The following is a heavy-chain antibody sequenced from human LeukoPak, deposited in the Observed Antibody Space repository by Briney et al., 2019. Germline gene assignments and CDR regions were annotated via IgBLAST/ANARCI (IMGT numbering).Heavy chain of an antibody. J-gene: IGHJ4*02. Sequence: GGSLRLSCAASGFTFSSYAMSWVRQAPGKGLEWVSAISGSGGSTYYADSVKGRFTISRDNAKNSLYLQMNSLRAEDTAVYYCARDHYDILTGPTPGGYWGQGTLVTVSS. CDR1: GFTFSSYA. D-gene: IGHD3-9*01. CDR3: ARDHYDILTGPTPGGY. CDR2: ISGSGGST. V-gene: IGHV3-23*01.